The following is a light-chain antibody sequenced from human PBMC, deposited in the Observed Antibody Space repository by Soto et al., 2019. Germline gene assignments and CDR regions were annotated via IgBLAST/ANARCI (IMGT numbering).Light chain of an antibody. V-gene: IGLV1-51*01. CDR2: DNN. CDR1: SSNIGNNY. Sequence: QSVLTQPPSVSAAPGQKVTISCTGSSSNIGNNYVSWYQQLPGTAPKLLIYDNNNRPSGIPDRFSGSKSGTSATLGITGLQTGDEADYYCGTWDSSLSACVFGAGTQLTVL. J-gene: IGLJ7*01. CDR3: GTWDSSLSACV.